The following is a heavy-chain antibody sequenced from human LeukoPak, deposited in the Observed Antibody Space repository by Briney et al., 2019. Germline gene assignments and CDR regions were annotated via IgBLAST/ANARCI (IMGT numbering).Heavy chain of an antibody. Sequence: PGGSLRLSCAASGFTFSSYSMTWVRQAPGKGLEWVSYISSSSSTIYYADSVKGRFTISRDNAKNSLYLQMNSLRAEDTAVYYCARPHCSGGSCYERVFDYWGQGTLVTVSS. D-gene: IGHD2-15*01. V-gene: IGHV3-48*01. CDR1: GFTFSSYS. J-gene: IGHJ4*02. CDR3: ARPHCSGGSCYERVFDY. CDR2: ISSSSSTI.